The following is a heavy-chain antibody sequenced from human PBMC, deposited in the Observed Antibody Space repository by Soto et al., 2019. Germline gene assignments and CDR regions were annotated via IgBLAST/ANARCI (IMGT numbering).Heavy chain of an antibody. D-gene: IGHD3-10*01. Sequence: SVILPGAASEFPYIRYRRHWVRQAPGKGLEWVAVISYDGSNKYYADSVKGRFTISRDNAKNSLSLQMNSPRAEDTATYYCARGYKYGRHWGQGTLVNVPS. CDR1: EFPYIRYR. CDR2: ISYDGSNK. V-gene: IGHV3-30*12. J-gene: IGHJ4*02. CDR3: ARGYKYGRH.